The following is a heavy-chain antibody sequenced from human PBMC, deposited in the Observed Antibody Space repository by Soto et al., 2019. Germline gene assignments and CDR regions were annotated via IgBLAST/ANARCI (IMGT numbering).Heavy chain of an antibody. Sequence: PGESLKISCQGSGYRFTSYWIAWLRQMPGKGLEWVGIIYPDDSDIKYSPSFQGQVTISADRSNSTAYLQWRSLKASDTAMYFCARHFDSSGYYPDYWGQGTQVTVSS. V-gene: IGHV5-51*01. J-gene: IGHJ4*02. CDR2: IYPDDSDI. CDR1: GYRFTSYW. CDR3: ARHFDSSGYYPDY. D-gene: IGHD3-22*01.